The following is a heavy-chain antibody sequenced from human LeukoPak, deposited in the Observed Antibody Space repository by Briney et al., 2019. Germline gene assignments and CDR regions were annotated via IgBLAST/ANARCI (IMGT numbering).Heavy chain of an antibody. CDR1: GYTFTSYA. V-gene: IGHV1-3*01. Sequence: GASVKVSCKASGYTFTSYAMHWVRQAPGQRLEWMGWINAGNGNTKYSRKFQGRVTITRDTSASTAYMELSSLRSEDTAVYYCARGGRDSSSSEYYYYYMDVWGKGTTVTVSS. J-gene: IGHJ6*03. CDR3: ARGGRDSSSSEYYYYYMDV. CDR2: INAGNGNT. D-gene: IGHD6-6*01.